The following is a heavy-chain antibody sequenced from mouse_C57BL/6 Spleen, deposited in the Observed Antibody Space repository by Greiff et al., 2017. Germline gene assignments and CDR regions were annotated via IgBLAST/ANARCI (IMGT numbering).Heavy chain of an antibody. V-gene: IGHV7-3*01. CDR1: GFTFTDYY. CDR3: ARWDYSNLSFDY. D-gene: IGHD2-5*01. J-gene: IGHJ2*01. CDR2: IRNKANGYTT. Sequence: EVKVVESGGGLVQPGGSLSLSCAASGFTFTDYYMSWVRQPPGKALEWLGFIRNKANGYTTEYSASVKGLFTISRDNSQSILYLQMNALRAEDSATYYCARWDYSNLSFDYWGQGTTLTVSS.